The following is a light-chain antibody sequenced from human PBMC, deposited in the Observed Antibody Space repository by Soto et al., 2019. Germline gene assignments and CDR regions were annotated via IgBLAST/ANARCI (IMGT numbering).Light chain of an antibody. J-gene: IGKJ5*01. CDR3: QQYGSSPPIT. V-gene: IGKV3-15*01. CDR1: QSVGSS. Sequence: EIVVKVSPAALSVSPGERATLSCRASQSVGSSLAWYQQKPGQAPRLLIYGISTRATGLPGRFSGSGSGTDFTLTISSLEPEDFAVYYCQQYGSSPPITFGQGTRLE. CDR2: GIS.